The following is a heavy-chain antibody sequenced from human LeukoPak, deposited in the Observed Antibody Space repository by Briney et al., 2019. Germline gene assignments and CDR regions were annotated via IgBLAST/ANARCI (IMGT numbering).Heavy chain of an antibody. CDR3: ARDLIDYYYGMDV. CDR2: IYYSGSA. CDR1: GGSISSYY. Sequence: SETLSLTCTVSGGSISSYYWSWIRQPPGKGLEWIGYIYYSGSANYNPSLKSRVTISVDTSKDQFSLKLSSVTAADTAVYYCARDLIDYYYGMDVWGQGTTVTVSS. V-gene: IGHV4-59*01. J-gene: IGHJ6*02. D-gene: IGHD3-22*01.